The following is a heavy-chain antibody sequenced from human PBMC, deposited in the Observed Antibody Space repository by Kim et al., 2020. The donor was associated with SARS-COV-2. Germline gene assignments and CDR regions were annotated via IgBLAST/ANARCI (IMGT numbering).Heavy chain of an antibody. V-gene: IGHV3-7*01. Sequence: GGSLRFSCAASGFTFSKYWMSWVRQAPGKGLEWVATIKPDGGEKYYVASVKGRFTSSRDSAKNSLYLQMNSLRVEDTAVYYCARRDTSMQTVDHWGRGTLVTVSS. J-gene: IGHJ5*02. CDR3: ARRDTSMQTVDH. CDR1: GFTFSKYW. D-gene: IGHD5-18*01. CDR2: IKPDGGEK.